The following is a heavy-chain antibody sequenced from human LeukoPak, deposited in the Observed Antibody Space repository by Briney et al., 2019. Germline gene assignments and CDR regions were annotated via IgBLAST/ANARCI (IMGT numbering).Heavy chain of an antibody. J-gene: IGHJ5*02. CDR1: GGSFSGYY. Sequence: SETLSLTCAVYGGSFSGYYWSWIRQPPGKGLEWIGEINHSGSTNYNPSLKSRVTISVDTSKNQFSLKLSSVTAADTAVYYCARALPRGYSYGFWDKYNWFDPWGQGTLVTVSS. CDR2: INHSGST. D-gene: IGHD5-18*01. CDR3: ARALPRGYSYGFWDKYNWFDP. V-gene: IGHV4-34*01.